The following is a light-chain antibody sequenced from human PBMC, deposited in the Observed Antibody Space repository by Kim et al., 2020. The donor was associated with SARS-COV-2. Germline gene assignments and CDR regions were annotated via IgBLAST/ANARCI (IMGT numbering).Light chain of an antibody. CDR2: QDT. J-gene: IGLJ3*02. Sequence: VSPGQTASITCSGDKLGDKYACWYQQKPGQSPVVVIYQDTKRPSGIPERFSGSNSGITATLTISGTQAMDEADYYCQAWDSSTAVFGGGTQLTVL. CDR1: KLGDKY. CDR3: QAWDSSTAV. V-gene: IGLV3-1*01.